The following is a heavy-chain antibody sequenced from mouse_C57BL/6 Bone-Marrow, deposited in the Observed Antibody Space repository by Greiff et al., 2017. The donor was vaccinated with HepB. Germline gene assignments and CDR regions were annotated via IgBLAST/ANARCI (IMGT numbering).Heavy chain of an antibody. Sequence: QVQLQQPGAELVKPGASVKVSCKASGYTFTSYWMHWVKQRPGQGLEWIGRIHPSASDTNYNQKFKGKATLTVDNYSSTAYMQLSSLTSEDSAVYYCARLRFAYWGQGTLVTVSA. V-gene: IGHV1-74*01. CDR3: ARLRFAY. D-gene: IGHD2-4*01. CDR1: GYTFTSYW. J-gene: IGHJ3*01. CDR2: IHPSASDT.